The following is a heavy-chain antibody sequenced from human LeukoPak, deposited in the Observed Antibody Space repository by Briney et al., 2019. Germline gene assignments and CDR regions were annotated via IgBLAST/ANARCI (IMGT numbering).Heavy chain of an antibody. CDR2: IYYSGST. D-gene: IGHD3-9*01. V-gene: IGHV4-39*01. Sequence: SSETLCLTCTVSGASFSSSTYYWTWVRQPPGKGLEWIGSIYYSGSTYYNPSLKSRVTISVDTSKNQFSLKLSSVTAADTAVYYCARTIPGYYDMQLRENWFDPWGQGTLVTVSS. CDR3: ARTIPGYYDMQLRENWFDP. J-gene: IGHJ5*02. CDR1: GASFSSSTYY.